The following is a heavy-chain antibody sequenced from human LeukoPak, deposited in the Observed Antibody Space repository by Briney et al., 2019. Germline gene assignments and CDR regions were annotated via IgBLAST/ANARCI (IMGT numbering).Heavy chain of an antibody. CDR2: IYGGGST. V-gene: IGHV3-53*01. D-gene: IGHD2-15*01. Sequence: GGSLRLSCAASGFTFSSYAMSWVRQAPGKGLEWVSVIYGGGSTYYADSVKGRFTISRDNSKNTLYLQMNSLRAEDTAVYYCARKGYCSGGSCFLDYWGQGTLVTVSS. J-gene: IGHJ4*02. CDR1: GFTFSSYA. CDR3: ARKGYCSGGSCFLDY.